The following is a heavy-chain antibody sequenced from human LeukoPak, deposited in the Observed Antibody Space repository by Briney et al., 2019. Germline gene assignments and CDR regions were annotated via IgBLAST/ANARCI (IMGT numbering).Heavy chain of an antibody. D-gene: IGHD2-21*02. CDR1: GFRFGDYG. V-gene: IGHV3-49*03. Sequence: GGSLRLSCTAFGFRFGDYGLSWFRQAPGKGLEWIGFIRSKKVFGGAIEYAASVKGRFTFSRDDSKSIAYLQTNDLRTDDTAVYYCTRDWWRLGFDYWGQGTLVTVSS. J-gene: IGHJ4*02. CDR3: TRDWWRLGFDY. CDR2: IRSKKVFGGAI.